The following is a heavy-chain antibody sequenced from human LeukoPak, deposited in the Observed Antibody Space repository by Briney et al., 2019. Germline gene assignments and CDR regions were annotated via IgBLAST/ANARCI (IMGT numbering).Heavy chain of an antibody. V-gene: IGHV4-34*01. J-gene: IGHJ1*01. D-gene: IGHD4-17*01. CDR3: ARATAAGYFQH. CDR1: GGSFSDYY. CDR2: IKHSGST. Sequence: SEALSLTCAVYGGSFSDYYWSWIRQPPGKGLEWIGEIKHSGSTNYSPSLKSRVTISVDTSKNQFSLKLNSVTAADTAVYYCARATAAGYFQHWGQGTPVTVSS.